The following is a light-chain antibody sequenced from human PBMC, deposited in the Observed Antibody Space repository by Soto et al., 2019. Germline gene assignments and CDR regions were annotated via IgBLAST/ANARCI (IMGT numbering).Light chain of an antibody. V-gene: IGLV1-40*01. CDR3: QSHDSSLSVSYV. Sequence: QSVLTQPPSVSGARGQRVTISCTGSSSNIVSGYDVHLYQQRPGTAPKLLIYGNKNRPSGVPDRFSGSKSGTSASLAITGLQAEDEAHYYCQSHDSSLSVSYVFGTGTKVTVL. CDR1: SSNIVSGYD. J-gene: IGLJ1*01. CDR2: GNK.